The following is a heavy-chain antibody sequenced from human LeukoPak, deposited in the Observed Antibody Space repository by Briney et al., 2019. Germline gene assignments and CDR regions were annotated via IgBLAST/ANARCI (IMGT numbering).Heavy chain of an antibody. V-gene: IGHV3-33*01. CDR1: GSTFRNQG. Sequence: TGGSLRLPWAASGSTFRNQGKHGASRAPGRGWEWAVVTWYDGSNEDYADSVKGRFPISRDNSKNTLYLQVNSLRAEDTAVYYCVRDIAARYLDYWGHGTQVTVSS. D-gene: IGHD6-6*01. CDR3: VRDIAARYLDY. CDR2: TWYDGSNE. J-gene: IGHJ4*01.